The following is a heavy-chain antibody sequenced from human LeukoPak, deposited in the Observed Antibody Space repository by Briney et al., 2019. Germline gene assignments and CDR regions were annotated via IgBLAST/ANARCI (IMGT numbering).Heavy chain of an antibody. V-gene: IGHV3-33*08. CDR3: ARGEYAIDY. CDR2: IWYDGSNK. CDR1: GFTFSSYA. J-gene: IGHJ4*02. D-gene: IGHD3-16*01. Sequence: PGGSLRLSCAASGFTFSSYAMSWVRQAPGKGLEWVAVIWYDGSNKYYADSVKGRFTISRDNSKNTLYLQMNSLRAEDTAVYYCARGEYAIDYWGQGTLVTVSS.